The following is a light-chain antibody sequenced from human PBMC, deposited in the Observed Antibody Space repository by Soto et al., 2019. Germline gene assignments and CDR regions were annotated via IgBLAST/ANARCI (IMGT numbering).Light chain of an antibody. CDR3: QQRSNWPWT. CDR2: DAS. Sequence: EIVLTQSPATLSLSPGERATLSCRASPSVSSYLAWNQQKAGQAPRLLIYDASNRATGIPARFSGSGSGTDFTLTISSREPEDFAVYYCQQRSNWPWTFGQGTKVEIK. CDR1: PSVSSY. J-gene: IGKJ1*01. V-gene: IGKV3-11*01.